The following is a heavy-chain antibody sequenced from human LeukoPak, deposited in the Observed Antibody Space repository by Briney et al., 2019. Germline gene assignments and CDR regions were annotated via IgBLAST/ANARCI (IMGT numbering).Heavy chain of an antibody. J-gene: IGHJ4*02. CDR2: IYSGGTT. Sequence: GGSLRLSCAASGFTVSTNCMTWVRQAPGNALEWVSTIYSGGTTYYADSVMGRFTISRHNSRNTLYLQMNSLRAEDTAVYYCARVDTVMAYYFDLWGQGTLVTVSS. CDR1: GFTVSTNC. D-gene: IGHD5-18*01. V-gene: IGHV3-53*04. CDR3: ARVDTVMAYYFDL.